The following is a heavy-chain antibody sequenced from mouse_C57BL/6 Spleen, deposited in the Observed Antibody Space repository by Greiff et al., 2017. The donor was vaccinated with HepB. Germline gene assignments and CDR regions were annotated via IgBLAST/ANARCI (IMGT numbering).Heavy chain of an antibody. J-gene: IGHJ4*01. V-gene: IGHV1-26*01. CDR1: GYTFTDYY. CDR2: INPNNGGT. CDR3: ASGYYGIYAMDY. D-gene: IGHD1-1*01. Sequence: VQLQQSGPELVKPGASVKISCKASGYTFTDYYMNWVKQSHGKSLEWIGDINPNNGGTSYNQKFKGKATLTVDKSSSTAYMELRSLTSEDSAVYYCASGYYGIYAMDYWGQGTSVTVSS.